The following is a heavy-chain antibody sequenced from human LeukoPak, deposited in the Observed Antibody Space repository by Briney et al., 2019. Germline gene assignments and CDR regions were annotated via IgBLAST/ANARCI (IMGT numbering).Heavy chain of an antibody. CDR3: AKVSSSSPYFDY. D-gene: IGHD6-6*01. CDR1: GFTFNSYW. J-gene: IGHJ4*02. V-gene: IGHV3-74*01. Sequence: GGSLRLSCAASGFTFNSYWFHWVRQAPGKGLVWVSRINSDGSDTIYADSVKGRFTISRDNAKSTAYLQMNSLKAEDTAVYYCAKVSSSSPYFDYWGQGTLVTVSS. CDR2: INSDGSDT.